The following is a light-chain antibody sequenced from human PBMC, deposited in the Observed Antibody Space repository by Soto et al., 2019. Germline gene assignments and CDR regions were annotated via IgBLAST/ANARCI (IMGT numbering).Light chain of an antibody. CDR1: QTISGW. CDR2: DAS. J-gene: IGKJ1*01. V-gene: IGKV1-5*01. CDR3: LQYNGYYRT. Sequence: DIQMTQSPSTLSASVGDTVTITCRASQTISGWLAWYQQRPGKAPNLLIFDASTLESGVPSRFSGSGSGTTFTLTISSLQSDDFATYYCLQYNGYYRTFGQGTKVDIK.